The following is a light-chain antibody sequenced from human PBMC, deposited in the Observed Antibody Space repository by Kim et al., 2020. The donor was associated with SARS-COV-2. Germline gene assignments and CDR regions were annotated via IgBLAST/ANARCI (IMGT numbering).Light chain of an antibody. CDR3: NSRDSSGDHHVV. J-gene: IGLJ2*01. Sequence: SSELTQDPAVSVALGQPVRITCQGDSLRNYYASWYQQKPGQAPVLVIYGKNNRPSGIPDRFSGSNSGNTASLTITGAQAEDEADYYCNSRDSSGDHHVVFGGGTQLTVL. CDR1: SLRNYY. V-gene: IGLV3-19*01. CDR2: GKN.